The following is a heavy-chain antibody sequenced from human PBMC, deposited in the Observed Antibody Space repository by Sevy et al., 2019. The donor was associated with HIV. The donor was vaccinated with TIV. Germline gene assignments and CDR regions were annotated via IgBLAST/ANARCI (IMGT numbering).Heavy chain of an antibody. J-gene: IGHJ1*01. CDR3: ARHKGYSSGWSDFQH. D-gene: IGHD6-19*01. Sequence: SETLSLTYTVSGGSISSSSYYWGWIRQPPGKGLEWIGSIYYSGSTYYNPSLKSRVTISVDTSKNQFSLKLSSVTAADTAVYYCARHKGYSSGWSDFQHWGQGTLVTVSS. CDR1: GGSISSSSYY. V-gene: IGHV4-39*01. CDR2: IYYSGST.